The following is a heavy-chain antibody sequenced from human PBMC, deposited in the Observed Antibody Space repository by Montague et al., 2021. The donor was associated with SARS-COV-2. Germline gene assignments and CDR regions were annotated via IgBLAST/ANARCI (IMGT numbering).Heavy chain of an antibody. J-gene: IGHJ3*02. CDR2: ISYDGSNK. V-gene: IGHV3-30-3*01. CDR1: GFTFSSYA. Sequence: SRRLSLSASGFTFSSYAMHWVRQAPGKGLEWVAVISYDGSNKYYADSVKGRFTISRDNSKNTLYLQMNSLRAEDTAVYYCARDPDSGSYSSDAFDIWGQGKMVTVSS. D-gene: IGHD1-26*01. CDR3: ARDPDSGSYSSDAFDI.